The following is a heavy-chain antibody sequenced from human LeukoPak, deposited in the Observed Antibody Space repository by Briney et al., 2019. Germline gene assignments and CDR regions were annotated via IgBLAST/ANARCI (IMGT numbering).Heavy chain of an antibody. V-gene: IGHV6-1*01. Sequence: SQTLSLTCAISRDSVSSNSVAWNWSRQTPSRGLEWLGGTYYRSQWHYDYAVSVKSRIIINPDTSKNQFSLHLNSVTPEDTAVYYCARSSIKSFDYWGQGTLVTVSS. J-gene: IGHJ4*02. CDR1: RDSVSSNSVA. CDR3: ARSSIKSFDY. CDR2: TYYRSQWHY.